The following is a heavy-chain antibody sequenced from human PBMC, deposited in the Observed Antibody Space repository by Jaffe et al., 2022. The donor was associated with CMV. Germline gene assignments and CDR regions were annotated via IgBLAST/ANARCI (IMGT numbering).Heavy chain of an antibody. V-gene: IGHV3-33*01. CDR2: IWYDGSNK. CDR1: GFTFSSYG. CDR3: AREGGYGDYLY. D-gene: IGHD4-17*01. J-gene: IGHJ4*02. Sequence: QVQLVESGGGVVQPGRSLRLSCAASGFTFSSYGMHWVRQAPGKGLEWVAVIWYDGSNKYYADSVKGRFTISRDNSKNTLYLQMNSLRAEDTAVYYCAREGGYGDYLYWGQGTLVTVSS.